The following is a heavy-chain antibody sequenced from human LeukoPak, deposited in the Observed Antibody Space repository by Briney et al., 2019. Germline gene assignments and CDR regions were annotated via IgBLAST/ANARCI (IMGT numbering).Heavy chain of an antibody. V-gene: IGHV3-23*01. D-gene: IGHD3-9*01. CDR3: AKGCKTRYFDWLLYPPDYFDY. J-gene: IGHJ4*02. Sequence: GGSLRLSCVASGFTFRSYSMNWVRQAPGKGLEWVSAISGSGGSTYYADSVKGRFTISRDNSKNTLYLQMNSLRAEDTAVYYCAKGCKTRYFDWLLYPPDYFDYWGQGTLVTVSS. CDR2: ISGSGGST. CDR1: GFTFRSYS.